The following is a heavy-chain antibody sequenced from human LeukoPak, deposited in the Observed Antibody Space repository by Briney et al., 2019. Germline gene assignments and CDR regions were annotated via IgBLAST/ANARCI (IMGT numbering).Heavy chain of an antibody. CDR3: AKGAKVGPAAMDY. J-gene: IGHJ4*02. D-gene: IGHD2-2*01. CDR2: LSGSGGST. CDR1: GFTFRTYA. V-gene: IGHV3-23*01. Sequence: PGGSLRLSCAASGFTFRTYAMSWVRQAPGKGLEWVSGLSGSGGSTYYADSVKGRFTISRDNSKNTLYLQMNSLRAEDTAVYYCAKGAKVGPAAMDYWGQGTLVTVSS.